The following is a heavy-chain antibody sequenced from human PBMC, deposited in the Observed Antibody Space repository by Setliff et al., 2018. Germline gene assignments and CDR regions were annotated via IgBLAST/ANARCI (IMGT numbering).Heavy chain of an antibody. J-gene: IGHJ6*03. CDR3: TRDSVRMIKGDDYYFMDG. V-gene: IGHV3-49*04. D-gene: IGHD3-22*01. Sequence: PGGSLRLSCIGSEFTVGDYAVSWVRQAPGEGLEWVGFIRNLPYGGTAEYAASVKGRFTISRDDSKNSVYLQMNNLKNEDTAVYYCTRDSVRMIKGDDYYFMDGWGRGTTVTVSS. CDR1: EFTVGDYA. CDR2: IRNLPYGGTA.